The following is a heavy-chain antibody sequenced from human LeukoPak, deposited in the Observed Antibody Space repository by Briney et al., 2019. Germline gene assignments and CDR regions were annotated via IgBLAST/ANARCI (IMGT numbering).Heavy chain of an antibody. CDR2: IFYIGST. CDR1: GGSISSSSYY. D-gene: IGHD2-15*01. Sequence: SETLSLTCTVSGGSISSSSYYWGWIRQPPGKGLEWIGSIFYIGSTYYNPSLKSRVTISVDTSKNQFSLKLSSVTAADTAVYYCARQPSLSYCSSGTCWFDLWGQGSLVTVSS. CDR3: ARQPSLSYCSSGTCWFDL. J-gene: IGHJ5*02. V-gene: IGHV4-39*01.